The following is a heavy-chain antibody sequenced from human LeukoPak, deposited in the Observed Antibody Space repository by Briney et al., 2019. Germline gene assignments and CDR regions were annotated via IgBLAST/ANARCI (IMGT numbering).Heavy chain of an antibody. D-gene: IGHD3-22*01. Sequence: SETLSLTCTVAGYSISSGYYWGWIRQPPGKGLEWIGSIYHSGSTYYNPSLKSRVTISVDTSKNQFSLKLSSVTAADTAVYYCARFYDSSRGRDYLGQGTLVTVSS. J-gene: IGHJ4*02. CDR1: GYSISSGYY. V-gene: IGHV4-38-2*02. CDR2: IYHSGST. CDR3: ARFYDSSRGRDY.